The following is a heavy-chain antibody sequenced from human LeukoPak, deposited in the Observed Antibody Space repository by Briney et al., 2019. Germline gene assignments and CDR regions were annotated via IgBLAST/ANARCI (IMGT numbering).Heavy chain of an antibody. CDR3: ARSVAASRDY. V-gene: IGHV3-33*03. CDR2: IWYDGSNK. J-gene: IGHJ4*02. D-gene: IGHD2-15*01. Sequence: PGRSLILSCAASGFTFSTYGMHWVRQAPGKGLEWVALIWYDGSNKYYADSVKGRFTISRDNAKNSLYLQMNSLRAEDTALYYCARSVAASRDYWGQGTLVTVSS. CDR1: GFTFSTYG.